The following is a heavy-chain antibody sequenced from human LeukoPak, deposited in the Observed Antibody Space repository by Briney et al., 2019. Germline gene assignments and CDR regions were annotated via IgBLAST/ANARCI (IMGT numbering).Heavy chain of an antibody. CDR3: AKARVAVAEGAFGDI. D-gene: IGHD6-19*01. J-gene: IGHJ3*02. V-gene: IGHV3-9*01. CDR2: ISWNSGSI. Sequence: GGSLRLSCAASGFTFDDYAMHWVRQAPGKGLEWVSGISWNSGSIGYADSVKGRFTISRDNAKNSLYLQMNSLRAEDTALYYCAKARVAVAEGAFGDIWGQGTMVTVSS. CDR1: GFTFDDYA.